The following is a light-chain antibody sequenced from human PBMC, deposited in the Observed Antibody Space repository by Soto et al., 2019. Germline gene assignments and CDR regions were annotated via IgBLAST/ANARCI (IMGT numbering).Light chain of an antibody. J-gene: IGLJ3*02. CDR2: ENN. CDR3: GTWDSSLSAV. Sequence: QSVLTQPPAVSAAPGQTVTISRSGSRSNIGNNYVSWYQQLPGTAPKLLTYENNKRPSGIPDRFSGSKSGTSATLGITGLQTGDEADYYCGTWDSSLSAVFGGGTKVTVL. CDR1: RSNIGNNY. V-gene: IGLV1-51*02.